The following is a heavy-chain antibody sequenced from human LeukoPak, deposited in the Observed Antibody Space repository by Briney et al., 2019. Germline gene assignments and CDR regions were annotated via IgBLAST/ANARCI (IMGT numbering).Heavy chain of an antibody. V-gene: IGHV3-21*04. J-gene: IGHJ5*02. CDR1: GFTFSSYS. CDR3: VRGQLVHNWFDP. CDR2: ISSSSSYI. D-gene: IGHD6-6*01. Sequence: GGSLRLSCAASGFTFSSYSMNWVRQAPGKGLEWVSSISSSSSYIYYADSVKGRFTISRDNAKKSLYLQMNSLRAEDTAFYYCVRGQLVHNWFDPWGQGTLVTVSS.